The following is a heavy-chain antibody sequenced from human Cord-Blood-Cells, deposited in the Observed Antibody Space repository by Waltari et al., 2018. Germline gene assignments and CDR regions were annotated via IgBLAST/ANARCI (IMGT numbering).Heavy chain of an antibody. CDR3: AHTVGIAAAGTPFDY. Sequence: QITLKESGPTLVKPTQTLTLTCTFSGFSLSTSGVGVGWFRQPPGKALEWLALIYWDDDKRYSPSLKSMLTITKDTSKNQVVLTMTNMDPVDTATYYCAHTVGIAAAGTPFDYWGQGTLVTVSS. CDR2: IYWDDDK. J-gene: IGHJ4*02. V-gene: IGHV2-5*02. D-gene: IGHD6-13*01. CDR1: GFSLSTSGVG.